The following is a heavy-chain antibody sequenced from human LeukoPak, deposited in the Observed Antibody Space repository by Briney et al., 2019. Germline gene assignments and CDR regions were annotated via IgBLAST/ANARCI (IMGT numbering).Heavy chain of an antibody. CDR1: GFTFSSYS. CDR3: ARGAYSSFDY. D-gene: IGHD6-13*01. V-gene: IGHV3-21*01. CDR2: ISSSSSYI. Sequence: PGGSLRLSCAASGFTFSSYSMNWVRQPPGKGREWVSSISSSSSYIYYADTVKGRFTISRDNAKNTLYLQMNSLRAEDTAVYYCARGAYSSFDYWGQGTLVTVSS. J-gene: IGHJ4*02.